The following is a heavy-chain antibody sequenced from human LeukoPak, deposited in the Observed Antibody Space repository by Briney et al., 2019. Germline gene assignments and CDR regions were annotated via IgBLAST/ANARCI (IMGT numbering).Heavy chain of an antibody. D-gene: IGHD5-24*01. J-gene: IGHJ4*02. CDR3: ARSRDGYDSHFDY. V-gene: IGHV3-23*01. CDR1: GFTFSSYA. Sequence: PGGSLRLSCAASGFTFSSYAMSWVRQAPGKGLEWVSVISGSGGSTYYADSVKGRFTTSRDNSKNTLYLQMNSLRAEDTAVYYCARSRDGYDSHFDYWGQGTLVTVSS. CDR2: ISGSGGST.